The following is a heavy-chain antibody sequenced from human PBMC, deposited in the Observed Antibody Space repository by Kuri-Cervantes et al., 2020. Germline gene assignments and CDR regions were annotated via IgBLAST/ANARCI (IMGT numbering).Heavy chain of an antibody. CDR3: ARSASGYYDSSGTASNHDAFDI. CDR2: INSDGSST. CDR1: GFTFSSYW. Sequence: GESLKISCAASGFTFSSYWMHWVRQAPGKGLVWVSRINSDGSSTSYADSVKGRFTISRDNAKNTLYLQMNSLRAEDTAVYYCARSASGYYDSSGTASNHDAFDIWGQGTMVTVSS. V-gene: IGHV3-74*01. D-gene: IGHD3-22*01. J-gene: IGHJ3*02.